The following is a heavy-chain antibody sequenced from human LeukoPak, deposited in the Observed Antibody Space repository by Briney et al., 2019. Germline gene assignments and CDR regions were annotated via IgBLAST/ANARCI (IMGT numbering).Heavy chain of an antibody. J-gene: IGHJ4*02. Sequence: GGSLRLSCAASGFTFSSYAMHWVRQAPGKGLEWVSGISWNSGSIGYADSVKGRFTTSRDNAKNSLYLQMNSLRAEDTALYYCAKDSKQWLVAYFDYWGQGTLVTVSS. CDR2: ISWNSGSI. CDR1: GFTFSSYA. V-gene: IGHV3-9*01. CDR3: AKDSKQWLVAYFDY. D-gene: IGHD6-19*01.